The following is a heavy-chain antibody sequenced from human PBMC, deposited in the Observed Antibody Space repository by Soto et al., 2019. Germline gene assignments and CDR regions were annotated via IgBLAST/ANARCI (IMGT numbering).Heavy chain of an antibody. CDR2: IIPIFGTA. D-gene: IGHD2-2*01. J-gene: IGHJ5*02. CDR1: GGTFSSYA. Sequence: SVKVSCKASGGTFSSYAISWVRRAPGQGLEWMGGIIPIFGTANYAQKFQGRVTITADESTSTAYMELSSLRSEDTAVYYCARAAPSEDIVVVPAAMRGWFDPWGQGTLVTVSS. CDR3: ARAAPSEDIVVVPAAMRGWFDP. V-gene: IGHV1-69*13.